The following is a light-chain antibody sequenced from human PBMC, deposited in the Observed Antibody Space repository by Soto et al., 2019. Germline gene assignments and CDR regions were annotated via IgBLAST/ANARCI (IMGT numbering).Light chain of an antibody. CDR2: DVS. V-gene: IGLV2-14*03. CDR3: SSYTSSSTHV. CDR1: SSDVGGYNF. Sequence: QSALTQPASVAGSPGQSITISCTGTSSDVGGYNFVSWYQQHPGKVPKLMIYDVSSRPSGVSDRLSGSKAGNTASLTISGLQAEDEGAYSCSSYTSSSTHVFGSGTKLTVL. J-gene: IGLJ1*01.